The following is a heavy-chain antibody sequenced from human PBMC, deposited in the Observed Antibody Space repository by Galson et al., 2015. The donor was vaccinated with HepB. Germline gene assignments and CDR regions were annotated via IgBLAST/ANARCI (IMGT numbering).Heavy chain of an antibody. D-gene: IGHD5-12*01. V-gene: IGHV3-23*01. CDR3: SKDGSTLKWLHDN. CDR2: ISGDGAVT. CDR1: GFTFGSYA. Sequence: RLSCAASGFTFGSYAMSWVRQSPGKGLEWVSVISGDGAVTYYADSVRGRFIISRDNSKNMLYLQMNSLRVEDTAVYYCSKDGSTLKWLHDNWGQGALVTVSS. J-gene: IGHJ4*02.